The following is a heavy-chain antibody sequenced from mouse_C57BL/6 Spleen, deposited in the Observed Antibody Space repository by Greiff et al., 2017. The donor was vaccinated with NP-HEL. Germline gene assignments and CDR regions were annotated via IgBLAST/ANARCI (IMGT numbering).Heavy chain of an antibody. Sequence: QVHLQQSGAELVKPGASVKISCKASGYAFSSYWMNWVKQRPGKGLEWIGQIYPGDGDTNYNGKFKGKATLTADKSSSTAYMQLSSLTSEDSAVYFCAREGSTVVADFDYWGQGTTLTVSS. CDR2: IYPGDGDT. J-gene: IGHJ2*01. D-gene: IGHD1-1*01. V-gene: IGHV1-80*01. CDR3: AREGSTVVADFDY. CDR1: GYAFSSYW.